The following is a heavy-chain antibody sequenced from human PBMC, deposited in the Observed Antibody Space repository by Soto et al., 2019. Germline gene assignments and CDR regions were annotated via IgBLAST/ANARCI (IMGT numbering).Heavy chain of an antibody. J-gene: IGHJ6*02. CDR1: GGSFSGYY. V-gene: IGHV4-34*01. CDR3: ARGLAVAGVYYYYGMDV. Sequence: SETLSLTCAVYGGSFSGYYWSWIRQPPGKGLEWIGEINHSGSTNYNPSLKSRVTISVDTSKNQFSLKLSSVTAADTAVYYCARGLAVAGVYYYYGMDVWGQGTTVTVSS. D-gene: IGHD6-19*01. CDR2: INHSGST.